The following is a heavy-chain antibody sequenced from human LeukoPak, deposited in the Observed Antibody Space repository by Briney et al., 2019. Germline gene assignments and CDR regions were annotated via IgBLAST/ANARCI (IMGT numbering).Heavy chain of an antibody. D-gene: IGHD2/OR15-2a*01. Sequence: SVKVSCKASGGTFSSYAISWVRQAPGQGLEWMGRIIPILGMANYAQKFQGRVTITADKSTSTAYMELSSLRSEDTAVYYCARDRFHDAFDIWGQGTMVTVSS. CDR2: IIPILGMA. J-gene: IGHJ3*02. CDR1: GGTFSSYA. V-gene: IGHV1-69*04. CDR3: ARDRFHDAFDI.